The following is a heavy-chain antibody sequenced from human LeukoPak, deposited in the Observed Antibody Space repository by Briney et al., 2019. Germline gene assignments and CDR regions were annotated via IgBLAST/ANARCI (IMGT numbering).Heavy chain of an antibody. CDR2: INPSGGST. Sequence: ASVKVSCKASGYTFTGYYMHWVRQAPGQGLEWMGIINPSGGSTSYAQKFQGRVTMTRDTSTSTVYMELSSLRSEDTAVYYCARDSSGHYSWFDPWGQGTLVTVSS. D-gene: IGHD3-22*01. CDR1: GYTFTGYY. J-gene: IGHJ5*02. V-gene: IGHV1-46*01. CDR3: ARDSSGHYSWFDP.